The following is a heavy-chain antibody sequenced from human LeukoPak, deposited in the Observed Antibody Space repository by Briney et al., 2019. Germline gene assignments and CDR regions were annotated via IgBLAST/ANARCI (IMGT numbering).Heavy chain of an antibody. CDR1: GFTFSSYG. J-gene: IGHJ4*02. Sequence: GGSLRLSCAASGFTFSSYGMHWVRQAPGKGLEWVAFIRYDGSNKYYADSVKGRFTISRDNFKNTLYLQMNSLRAEDTAVYYCAKAPPYYDSSGYYLHFDYWGQGTLVTVSS. CDR2: IRYDGSNK. CDR3: AKAPPYYDSSGYYLHFDY. D-gene: IGHD3-22*01. V-gene: IGHV3-30*02.